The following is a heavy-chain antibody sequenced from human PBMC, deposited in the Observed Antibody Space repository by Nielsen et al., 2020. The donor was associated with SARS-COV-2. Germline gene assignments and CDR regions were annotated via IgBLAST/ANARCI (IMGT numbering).Heavy chain of an antibody. CDR1: GFIFSDYY. J-gene: IGHJ4*02. CDR2: ISSTGYT. V-gene: IGHV3-11*03. Sequence: GGSLRLSCAASGFIFSDYYMSWVRQAPGKGLEWVSYISSTGYTNYADSVRGRFTISRDNSKNTLYLQMNSLRAEDTAVYYCAKSKGQPGYSNGGYFDYWGQGTLVTVSS. CDR3: AKSKGQPGYSNGGYFDY. D-gene: IGHD6-19*01.